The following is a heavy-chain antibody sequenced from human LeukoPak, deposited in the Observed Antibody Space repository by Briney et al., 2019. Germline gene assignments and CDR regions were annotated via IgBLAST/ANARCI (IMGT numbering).Heavy chain of an antibody. D-gene: IGHD5-18*01. V-gene: IGHV4-34*01. Sequence: PSETLSLTCAVYGGSFSGYYWSWIRQPPGKGLEWIGEINHSGSTNYNPSLKSRVTISVDTSKNQFSLKLSSVTAADTAVYYCARGDVRYSYGYRYYGMDVWGQGTTATVSS. CDR1: GGSFSGYY. J-gene: IGHJ6*02. CDR3: ARGDVRYSYGYRYYGMDV. CDR2: INHSGST.